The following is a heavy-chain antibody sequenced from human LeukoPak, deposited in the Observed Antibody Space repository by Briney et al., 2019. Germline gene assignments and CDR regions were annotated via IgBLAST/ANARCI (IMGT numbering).Heavy chain of an antibody. J-gene: IGHJ4*02. CDR3: ARAGRVYPDY. CDR2: INHSGST. Sequence: SETLSLTCAVYGGSFSGYYWSWIRHPPRKGLEWIGEINHSGSTNYNPSLKSRVTISVDTSKNQFSLKLSSVTAADTAVYYWARAGRVYPDYWGQGTLVTVSS. V-gene: IGHV4-34*01. CDR1: GGSFSGYY. D-gene: IGHD2-8*01.